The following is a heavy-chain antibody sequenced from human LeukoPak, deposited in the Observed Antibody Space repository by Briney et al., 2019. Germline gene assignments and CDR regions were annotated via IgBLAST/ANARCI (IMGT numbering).Heavy chain of an antibody. CDR3: ARVEAVTTAGGAVDY. V-gene: IGHV3-48*03. J-gene: IGHJ4*02. CDR1: GFAFSSYE. Sequence: GGSLRLSCVASGFAFSSYEMNWVRQAPGKGLEGVSYFSSSGSTIYYADSVKGRFTISRDNAKNSLYLQMNSLRAEDTAVYYCARVEAVTTAGGAVDYWGQGTLVTVSS. D-gene: IGHD4-17*01. CDR2: FSSSGSTI.